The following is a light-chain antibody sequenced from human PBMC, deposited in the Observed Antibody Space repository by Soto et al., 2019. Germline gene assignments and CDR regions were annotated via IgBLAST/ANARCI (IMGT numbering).Light chain of an antibody. V-gene: IGKV1-5*03. J-gene: IGKJ5*01. CDR3: QQSYSTSIT. CDR1: QTIGSW. CDR2: KAS. Sequence: DIQMTQSPSTLSASVGDRVAITCRASQTIGSWLAWYQQKPGKAPKLLIYKASTLESGVPSRFSGSGSGTDFTLTISSLQPEDFATYYCQQSYSTSITFGQGTRLEIK.